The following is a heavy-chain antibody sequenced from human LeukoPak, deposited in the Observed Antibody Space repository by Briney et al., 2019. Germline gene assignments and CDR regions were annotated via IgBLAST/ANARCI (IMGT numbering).Heavy chain of an antibody. D-gene: IGHD2-2*02. J-gene: IGHJ3*02. Sequence: GESLKISCKGSGYSFTSYWIGWVRPMPGKGLEWMGIIYPGDSDTRYSPSFQGQVTISADKSISTACLQWSSLKASDTAMYYCAGIPPDDAFDIWGQGTMVTVSS. CDR2: IYPGDSDT. V-gene: IGHV5-51*01. CDR3: AGIPPDDAFDI. CDR1: GYSFTSYW.